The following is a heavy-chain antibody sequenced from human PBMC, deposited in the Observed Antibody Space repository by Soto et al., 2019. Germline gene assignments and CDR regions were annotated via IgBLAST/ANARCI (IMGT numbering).Heavy chain of an antibody. V-gene: IGHV1-46*01. J-gene: IGHJ6*02. Sequence: ASVKVSCKASGYTFTSYYMHWVRQAPGQGLEWMGIINPSGGSTSYAQKFQGRVTMTRDTSTSTVYMELSSLRSEDTAVYYCARSRIAARLSDYYYGMDVWGQGTTVTVS. D-gene: IGHD6-6*01. CDR1: GYTFTSYY. CDR3: ARSRIAARLSDYYYGMDV. CDR2: INPSGGST.